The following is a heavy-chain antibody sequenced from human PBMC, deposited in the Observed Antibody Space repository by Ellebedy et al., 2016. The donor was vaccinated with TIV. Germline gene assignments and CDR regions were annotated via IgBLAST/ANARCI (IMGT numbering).Heavy chain of an antibody. Sequence: GESLKISCAASGFSFRSYWMTWVRQAPGKGLEWVANIYQDGSWQYSVDSVKGRFTISRDNANNILFLQMNSLRVEDTGVYYCARRASYGDYAVQVNPWFDPWGQGTLVTVSS. D-gene: IGHD4-17*01. V-gene: IGHV3-7*01. CDR2: IYQDGSWQ. CDR3: ARRASYGDYAVQVNPWFDP. CDR1: GFSFRSYW. J-gene: IGHJ5*02.